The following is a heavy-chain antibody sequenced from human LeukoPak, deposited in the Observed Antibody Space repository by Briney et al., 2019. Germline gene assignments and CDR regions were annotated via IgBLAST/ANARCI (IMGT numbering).Heavy chain of an antibody. CDR1: GYTFTSYA. CDR2: INAGNGNT. Sequence: ASVKVSCKASGYTFTSYAMHWVRQAPGQRLEWMGWINAGNGNTKYSQKFQGRVTITRDTSASTAYMELSSLTSEDTAVYYCARGPRAAADDYWGQGTLVTASS. J-gene: IGHJ4*02. D-gene: IGHD6-13*01. V-gene: IGHV1-3*01. CDR3: ARGPRAAADDY.